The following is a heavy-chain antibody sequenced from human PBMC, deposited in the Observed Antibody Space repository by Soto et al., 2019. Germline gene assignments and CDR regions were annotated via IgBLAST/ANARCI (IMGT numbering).Heavy chain of an antibody. CDR1: GFTFSSYA. J-gene: IGHJ3*02. CDR3: AGYCSSTSWYIDAFDI. V-gene: IGHV3-23*01. Sequence: EVQLLESGGGLVQPGGSLRLSCAGSGFTFSSYAMSWHRQAPGKGLEWVSAISGSGGSTYYADSVKSRFTISRDNSKNTLYLQMNSLRAEDTAVYYCAGYCSSTSWYIDAFDIWGQGTMVTVSS. D-gene: IGHD2-2*02. CDR2: ISGSGGST.